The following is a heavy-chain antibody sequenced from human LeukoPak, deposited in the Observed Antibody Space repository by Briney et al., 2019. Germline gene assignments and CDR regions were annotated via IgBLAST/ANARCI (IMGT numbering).Heavy chain of an antibody. CDR3: VKVRYTSGWYWGHLDY. V-gene: IGHV3-30*18. CDR2: ISNDGNNK. Sequence: PGGSLRLSCAVSGFTFSSYGMHWVCQGPGKGLEWVAVISNDGNNKYYADSVRGRFTISRDISKNTLYLQMNSLRAEDTAVYYCVKVRYTSGWYWGHLDYWGQGTLVTVSS. D-gene: IGHD6-19*01. CDR1: GFTFSSYG. J-gene: IGHJ4*02.